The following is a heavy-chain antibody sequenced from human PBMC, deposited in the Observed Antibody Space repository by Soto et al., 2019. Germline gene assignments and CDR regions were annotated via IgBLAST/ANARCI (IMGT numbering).Heavy chain of an antibody. V-gene: IGHV4-34*01. Sequence: QVQLQQWGAGLLKPSETLSLTCAVYGGSFSGYYWSWIRQPPGKGLEWIGEINHSGRPNYNPSLKSRDTLSVDTSKNQFSLKLSFVTAAEPAVYHCASVAASMVLNWFDPWGQGTLVTVSS. CDR3: ASVAASMVLNWFDP. CDR1: GGSFSGYY. J-gene: IGHJ5*02. D-gene: IGHD3-10*01. CDR2: INHSGRP.